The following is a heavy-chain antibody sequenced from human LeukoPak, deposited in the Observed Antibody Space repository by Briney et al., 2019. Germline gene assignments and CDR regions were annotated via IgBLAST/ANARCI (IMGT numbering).Heavy chain of an antibody. CDR1: SYSLSSHYY. V-gene: IGHV4-38-2*02. CDR2: FYHTGST. D-gene: IGHD3-10*01. Sequence: SETLSLTCTVSSYSLSSHYYWGWIRQPPEKGLEWIGSFYHTGSTYYNPSLKSRVSISLDTSTNQFSLILTSVTASDTAVYYCARGGYYGSGNDFRFDPWGQGNLVTVSS. CDR3: ARGGYYGSGNDFRFDP. J-gene: IGHJ5*02.